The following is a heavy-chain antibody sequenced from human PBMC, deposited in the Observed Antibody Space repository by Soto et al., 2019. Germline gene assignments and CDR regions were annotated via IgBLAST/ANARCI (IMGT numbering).Heavy chain of an antibody. CDR2: ISGSGGST. CDR1: GFTFSSYA. J-gene: IGHJ6*03. D-gene: IGHD3-16*01. CDR3: AKALQGGNYYYNYMDV. V-gene: IGHV3-23*01. Sequence: EVQLLESGGGLVQPGGSLRLSCAASGFTFSSYAMIWVRQAPGKGLEWVSAISGSGGSTLSAEDVKGRFTLSKDNSENTLYLQMNSLRAEDTAVYYCAKALQGGNYYYNYMDVWGKGTTVTVSS.